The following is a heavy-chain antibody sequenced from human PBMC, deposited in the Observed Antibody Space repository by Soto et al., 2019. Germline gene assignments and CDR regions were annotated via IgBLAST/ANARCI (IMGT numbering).Heavy chain of an antibody. CDR3: ADRRYRSRAYAY. V-gene: IGHV4-4*02. CDR2: VDHSGSA. Sequence: QVQLQESGPGLVKPSGTLSLTCAVSGGSISSSNWWSWVRQHPGKELEWIGEVDHSGSANHNPSLKCRVPISVDKSKNQFTLNLPFVTAADTAVYYCADRRYRSRAYAYCAQGTLVTVSS. J-gene: IGHJ4*02. CDR1: GGSISSSNW. D-gene: IGHD2-2*01.